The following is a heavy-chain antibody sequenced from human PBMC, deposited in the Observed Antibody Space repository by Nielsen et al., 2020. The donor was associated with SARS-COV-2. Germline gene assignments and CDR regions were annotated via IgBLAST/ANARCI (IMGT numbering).Heavy chain of an antibody. Sequence: VRQAPGKSLEWVSTISGSDSTYYADSVKGRFTISRDNSKNTLYLQMNSLRAEDTAVYYCAKDNLPNYDFWSGYSYYYYYYMDVWGKGTTVTVSS. D-gene: IGHD3-3*01. CDR3: AKDNLPNYDFWSGYSYYYYYYMDV. J-gene: IGHJ6*03. CDR2: ISGSDST. V-gene: IGHV3-23*01.